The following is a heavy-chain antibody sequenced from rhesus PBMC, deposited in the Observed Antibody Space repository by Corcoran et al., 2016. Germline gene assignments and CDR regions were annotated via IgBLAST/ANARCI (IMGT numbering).Heavy chain of an antibody. V-gene: IGHV3S16*01. CDR1: GFTFSDYY. Sequence: EVQLVESGGGLVQPGGSLRLSCAASGFTFSDYYMSWVSQAPGKGLEWVSSISSAIIYIYYADSVKGQFTISRDNAKNSLSLQMNSLKTEDTAVYYCTSGVGPEYFEFWGQGALVTVSS. D-gene: IGHD2-15*01. CDR3: TSGVGPEYFEF. CDR2: ISSAIIYI. J-gene: IGHJ1*01.